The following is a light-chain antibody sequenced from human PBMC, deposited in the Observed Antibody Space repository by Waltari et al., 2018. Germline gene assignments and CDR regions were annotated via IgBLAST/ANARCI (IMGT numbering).Light chain of an antibody. V-gene: IGKV4-1*01. J-gene: IGKJ1*01. CDR3: LQYYSIPQT. CDR2: WAS. CDR1: QSLLHSAVNKSY. Sequence: DIVMTQSPASLAVPLGERVTSNCRSSQSLLHSAVNKSYLAWFQQKSGQSPKLLIYWASAREYWVPDRFIGGGSGTDFTLTISRLQPEDVAIYYCLQYYSIPQTFGQGTKVEI.